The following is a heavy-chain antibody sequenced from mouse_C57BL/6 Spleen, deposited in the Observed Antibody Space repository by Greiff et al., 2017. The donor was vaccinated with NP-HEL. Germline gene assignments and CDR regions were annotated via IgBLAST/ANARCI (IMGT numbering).Heavy chain of an antibody. CDR3: ARETHYGSSHGYFDV. Sequence: QVQLQQPGAELVMPGASVKLSCKASGYTFTSYWMHWVKQRPGQGLEWIGEIDPSDSYTNSNQKFKGKSTLTVDKSSSTAYMQLSSLTSEDSAVYYCARETHYGSSHGYFDVWGTGTTVTVSS. V-gene: IGHV1-69*01. J-gene: IGHJ1*03. CDR2: IDPSDSYT. D-gene: IGHD1-1*01. CDR1: GYTFTSYW.